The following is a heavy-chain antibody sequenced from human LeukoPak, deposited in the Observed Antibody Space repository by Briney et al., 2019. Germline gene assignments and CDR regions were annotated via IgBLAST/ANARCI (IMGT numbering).Heavy chain of an antibody. Sequence: PGGSLRLSCAASGFTFSSYAMNWVRQAPGKGLEWVSVISGGGSSTYYADSVKGRFTISRDNSKNTLYLQMNSLRAEDTAVYYCAKTKYSYGTSKGLFFDYWGQGTLVTVSS. CDR3: AKTKYSYGTSKGLFFDY. D-gene: IGHD5-18*01. J-gene: IGHJ4*02. CDR1: GFTFSSYA. CDR2: ISGGGSST. V-gene: IGHV3-23*01.